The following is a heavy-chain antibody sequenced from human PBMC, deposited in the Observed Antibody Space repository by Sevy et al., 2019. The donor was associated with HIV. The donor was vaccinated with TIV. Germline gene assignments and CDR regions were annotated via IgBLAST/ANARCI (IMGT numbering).Heavy chain of an antibody. CDR2: IWYDGSNK. Sequence: GESLKISWAASGFTFSSYGMHWVRQAPGKGLEWVAVIWYDGSNKDYADSVKGRFTISRDNSKNTLYLQMNSLRAEDTAVYYCAGVVVPAATYYYYYGMDVWGQGTTVTVSS. CDR3: AGVVVPAATYYYYYGMDV. D-gene: IGHD2-2*01. CDR1: GFTFSSYG. V-gene: IGHV3-33*01. J-gene: IGHJ6*02.